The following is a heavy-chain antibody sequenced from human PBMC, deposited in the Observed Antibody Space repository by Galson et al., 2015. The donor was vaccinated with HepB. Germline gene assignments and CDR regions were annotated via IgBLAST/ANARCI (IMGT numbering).Heavy chain of an antibody. CDR1: GYTFDTYG. CDR2: ISAYNGNT. V-gene: IGHV1-18*01. J-gene: IGHJ4*02. D-gene: IGHD1-7*01. CDR3: ARSDWNYE. Sequence: SVKVSCKASGYTFDTYGISWVRQAPGQGLEWMGSISAYNGNTDYAQKVQGRVTMTTDTSTSTVHMELRSLTSDDTAVYYCARSDWNYEWGQGTLVTVSS.